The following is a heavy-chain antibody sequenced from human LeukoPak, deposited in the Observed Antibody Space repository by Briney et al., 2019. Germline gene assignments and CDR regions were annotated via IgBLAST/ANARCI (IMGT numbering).Heavy chain of an antibody. D-gene: IGHD3-3*01. J-gene: IGHJ5*02. CDR1: GGSISSYY. CDR3: ARDGVAVTIFGVVTGWFDP. V-gene: IGHV4-59*12. CDR2: IFYTGST. Sequence: SETLSLTCTVSGGSISSYYWSWVRQPPGKGLEWIGYIFYTGSTKYGPSLNSRVTMSVDTSKNQFSLKLSSVTAADTAVYYCARDGVAVTIFGVVTGWFDPWGQGTLVTVSS.